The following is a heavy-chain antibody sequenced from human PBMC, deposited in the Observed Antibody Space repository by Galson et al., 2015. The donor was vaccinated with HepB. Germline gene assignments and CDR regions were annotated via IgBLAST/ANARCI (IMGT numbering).Heavy chain of an antibody. CDR1: GYTFTSYG. D-gene: IGHD3-10*01. V-gene: IGHV1-18*04. CDR3: ARVITMVRGVIITLTFDY. Sequence: SVKVSCKASGYTFTSYGISWVRQAPGQGLEWMGWISAYNGNTNYAQKLQGRVTMTTDTSTSTAYMELRSLRSDDTAVYYCARVITMVRGVIITLTFDYWGQGTLVTVSS. J-gene: IGHJ4*02. CDR2: ISAYNGNT.